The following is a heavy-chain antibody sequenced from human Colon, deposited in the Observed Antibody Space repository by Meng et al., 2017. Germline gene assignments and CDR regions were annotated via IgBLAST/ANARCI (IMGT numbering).Heavy chain of an antibody. D-gene: IGHD1-26*01. J-gene: IGHJ4*02. CDR1: GASVSSGNHY. CDR2: VDYSGST. Sequence: VQPPVSGPSLLRLSDTLSLPCTVSGASVSSGNHYWSWIRQPPGKGLEYIAYVDYSGSTHYNPSLKSRVTMSVDTSKKQLSLKLSSVTAADTAVYYCAGGPWEFDYWGQGTLVTVSS. CDR3: AGGPWEFDY. V-gene: IGHV4-61*01.